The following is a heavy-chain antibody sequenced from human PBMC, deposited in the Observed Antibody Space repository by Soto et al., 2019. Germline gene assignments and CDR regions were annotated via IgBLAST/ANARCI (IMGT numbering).Heavy chain of an antibody. CDR3: ATMGTPATGLYFFDY. D-gene: IGHD2-15*01. CDR2: IYYSGST. Sequence: SETLSLTCSVSGGSIGSYYWSWIRQPPGKGLEWIGYIYYSGSTNYNPSLKSRVTISVDTSKNQFSLKLSFVTAADTAVYYCATMGTPATGLYFFDYWGQGSLVTVSS. J-gene: IGHJ4*02. V-gene: IGHV4-59*08. CDR1: GGSIGSYY.